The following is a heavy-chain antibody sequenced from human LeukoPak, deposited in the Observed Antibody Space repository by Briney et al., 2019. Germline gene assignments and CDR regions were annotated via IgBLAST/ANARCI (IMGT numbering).Heavy chain of an antibody. V-gene: IGHV1-8*01. CDR2: MNPNSGNT. J-gene: IGHJ5*02. D-gene: IGHD3-3*01. Sequence: ASVKVSCKASGYTFTSYDINWVRQAAGQGLEWMGWMNPNSGNTVYAQKFQGRVTMTRNTSISTAYMELSSLRSEDTAVYYCARGLRAIFGVVILYNWFDPWGQGTLVTVSS. CDR3: ARGLRAIFGVVILYNWFDP. CDR1: GYTFTSYD.